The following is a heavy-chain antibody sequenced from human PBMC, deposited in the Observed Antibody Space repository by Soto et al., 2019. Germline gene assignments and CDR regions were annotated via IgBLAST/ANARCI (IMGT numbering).Heavy chain of an antibody. CDR2: MYNTGST. CDR3: ARDLWGYCGTDCYPLDV. V-gene: IGHV4-59*01. J-gene: IGHJ6*02. Sequence: QVQLQESGPGLVKPSETLSLTCTVSGGSISSYYWSWIRQPPGKGLEWIGYMYNTGSTVYNPSLKSRVTISVDTSTNQFSLKLNAVTAADTGVYYCARDLWGYCGTDCYPLDVWGQGTTVTVSS. D-gene: IGHD2-21*02. CDR1: GGSISSYY.